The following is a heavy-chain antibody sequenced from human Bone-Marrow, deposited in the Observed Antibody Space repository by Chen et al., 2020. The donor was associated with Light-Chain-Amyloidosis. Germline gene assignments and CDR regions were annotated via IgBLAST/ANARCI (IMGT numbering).Heavy chain of an antibody. CDR3: ARDRRFGNFDY. CDR1: GASISNYY. D-gene: IGHD3-10*01. V-gene: IGHV4-59*01. CDR2: VYYSGST. J-gene: IGHJ4*02. Sequence: QVQLQESGPGLVKPSETLSLTCTVSGASISNYYWSWIRQPPGKGLEWIGYVYYSGSTNYNPSLKSRVTISVDTSKNQLSLKLNSVTAADTAVYYCARDRRFGNFDYWSQGTLVTVSS.